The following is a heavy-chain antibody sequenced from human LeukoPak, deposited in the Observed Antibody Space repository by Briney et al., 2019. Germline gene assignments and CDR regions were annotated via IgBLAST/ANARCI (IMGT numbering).Heavy chain of an antibody. J-gene: IGHJ3*02. CDR3: ARDYYDGSGGDDAFDI. D-gene: IGHD3-22*01. V-gene: IGHV1-2*02. Sequence: ASVKVSCKASGYTFTGYYMHWVRQAPGQGLEWMGWINPNSGGTNYAQKFQGRVTMTRDTSISTAYMELSRLRSDDTAVYYCARDYYDGSGGDDAFDIWGQGTMVTVSS. CDR2: INPNSGGT. CDR1: GYTFTGYY.